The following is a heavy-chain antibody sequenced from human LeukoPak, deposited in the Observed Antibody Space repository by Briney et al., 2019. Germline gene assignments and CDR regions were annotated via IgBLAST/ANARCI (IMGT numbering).Heavy chain of an antibody. J-gene: IGHJ3*02. D-gene: IGHD1-7*01. CDR2: FDPEDGET. CDR1: GYTLTELS. CDR3: ATARRGNYADI. Sequence: ASVTVSFKVSGYTLTELSMHWVRQAPGKGLEWMGGFDPEDGETIYAQKFQGRVTMTEDTATDTAYMELSSLRSEDTAVYYCATARRGNYADIWGQGTMVTVSS. V-gene: IGHV1-24*01.